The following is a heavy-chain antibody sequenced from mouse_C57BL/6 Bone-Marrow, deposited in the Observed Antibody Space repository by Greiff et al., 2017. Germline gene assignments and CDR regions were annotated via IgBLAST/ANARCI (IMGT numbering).Heavy chain of an antibody. J-gene: IGHJ3*01. CDR2: IDPETGGT. V-gene: IGHV1-15*01. Sequence: QVQLQQSGAELVRPGASVTLSCKASGYTFTDYEMHWVKQTPVHGLEWIGAIDPETGGTAYNQKFKGKAILTADKSSSTAYMELRSLTSEDSAVYYCTTLITTVVADWGQGTLVTVSA. CDR3: TTLITTVVAD. CDR1: GYTFTDYE. D-gene: IGHD1-1*01.